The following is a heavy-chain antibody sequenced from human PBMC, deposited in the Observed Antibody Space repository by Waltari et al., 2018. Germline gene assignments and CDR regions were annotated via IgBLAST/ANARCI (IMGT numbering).Heavy chain of an antibody. CDR2: VIIQNRKT. Sequence: QIQLVQSGAELKKPGASVKVSCEASCYTFSSYPVSWVRQTPGQGLEWMGWVIIQNRKTRSARKFQGRFTMTMDRATKTATMELRSLRPDDTATYYCARDDAAATRNFDYWGQGTLVTVSS. V-gene: IGHV1-18*04. J-gene: IGHJ4*02. CDR3: ARDDAAATRNFDY. CDR1: CYTFSSYP. D-gene: IGHD2-15*01.